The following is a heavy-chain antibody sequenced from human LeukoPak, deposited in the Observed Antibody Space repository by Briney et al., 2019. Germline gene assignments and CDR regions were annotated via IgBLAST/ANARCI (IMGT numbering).Heavy chain of an antibody. D-gene: IGHD3-9*01. J-gene: IGHJ6*04. V-gene: IGHV4-38-2*02. CDR3: ARVDYDILTGYSMDV. Sequence: SETLSLTCTVSGYSISSGYYWGWIRQPPGKGLECIGSIYHSGSTYYNPSLKSRVTISVDTSKNQFSLKLNSVTAADTAVYYCARVDYDILTGYSMDVWGKGTTVTISS. CDR2: IYHSGST. CDR1: GYSISSGYY.